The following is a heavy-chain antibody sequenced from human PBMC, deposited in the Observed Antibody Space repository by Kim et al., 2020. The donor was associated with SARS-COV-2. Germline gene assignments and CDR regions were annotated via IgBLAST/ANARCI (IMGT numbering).Heavy chain of an antibody. D-gene: IGHD1-26*01. V-gene: IGHV4-59*01. J-gene: IGHJ4*02. CDR3: ARGGGSSDYFDY. Sequence: SETLSLTCTVSGGSISSYYWSWIRQPPGKGLEWIGYIYYSGSTNYNPSLKSRVTISVDTSKNQFSLKLSSVTAADTAVYYCARGGGSSDYFDYWGQGTLVTVSS. CDR1: GGSISSYY. CDR2: IYYSGST.